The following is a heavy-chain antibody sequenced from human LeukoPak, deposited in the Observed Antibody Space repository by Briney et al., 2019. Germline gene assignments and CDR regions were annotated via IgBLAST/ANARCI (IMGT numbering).Heavy chain of an antibody. CDR2: IDGSSTYV. D-gene: IGHD6-13*01. CDR3: ARDTDSRNWNGLFDH. J-gene: IGHJ4*02. V-gene: IGHV3-21*01. CDR1: GLAFTTYS. Sequence: GGSLRLSCVASGLAFTTYSMNWVRQPPGQGPEWVASIDGSSTYVFYADSVKGRFTISRDNAKNSLYLQMGSLRADDTAVYYCARDTDSRNWNGLFDHWGQGTLVTVSS.